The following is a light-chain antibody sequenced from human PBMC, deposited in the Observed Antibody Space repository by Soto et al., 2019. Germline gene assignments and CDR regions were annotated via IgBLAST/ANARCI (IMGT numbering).Light chain of an antibody. CDR3: QQFDSSPVYT. CDR1: QSISSNY. CDR2: GAS. V-gene: IGKV3-20*01. Sequence: EIVLTQSPGTLSLSPGERATLSCRASQSISSNYFAWYQQKPGQAPRLLIYGASSRATGIPDRFSGSGSGTDFTLTISRLEPEDFAVYYCQQFDSSPVYTFGQGTKLEIK. J-gene: IGKJ2*01.